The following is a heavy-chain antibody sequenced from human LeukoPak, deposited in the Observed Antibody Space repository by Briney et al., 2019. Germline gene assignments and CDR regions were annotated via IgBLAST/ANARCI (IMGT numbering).Heavy chain of an antibody. V-gene: IGHV4-39*07. CDR2: IYYSGST. Sequence: SETLSLTCSVSGGSISKSSHYWGWIRQPPGKGLEWIGNIYYSGSTYYNPSLKSRVTISVDRSKNQFSLKLSSVTAADTAVNYCASAQFNIWGQGTLVTVSS. CDR3: ASAQFNI. CDR1: GGSISKSSHY. J-gene: IGHJ3*02.